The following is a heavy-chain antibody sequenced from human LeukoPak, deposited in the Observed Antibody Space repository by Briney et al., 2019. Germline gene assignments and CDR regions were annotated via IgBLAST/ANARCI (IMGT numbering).Heavy chain of an antibody. D-gene: IGHD5-18*01. CDR2: IYSGGGT. Sequence: GGSLRLSCAASGFTVSSNYMSWVRQAPGKGLEWVSIIYSGGGTYYAASVKGRFTISRDNSKNTLYLQMNSLRAEDTAVYFCVRVGYSYGYGDWNHFDYWGQGTLVTVSS. CDR1: GFTVSSNY. J-gene: IGHJ4*02. CDR3: VRVGYSYGYGDWNHFDY. V-gene: IGHV3-66*02.